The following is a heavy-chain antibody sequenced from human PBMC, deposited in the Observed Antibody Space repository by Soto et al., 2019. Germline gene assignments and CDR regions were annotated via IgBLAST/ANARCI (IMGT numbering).Heavy chain of an antibody. CDR3: ARGGGVGVAGSAAFDM. CDR2: INPATGAA. V-gene: IGHV1-2*02. J-gene: IGHJ3*02. D-gene: IGHD3-3*01. CDR1: GYPVTAYY. Sequence: QLHLVQSGAVVKKPGASVTVSCSASGYPVTAYYMHWVRQAPGRGVEWMGGINPATGAAKYTQTFQGRVTMPRDTSTSTVFMELSGLTSEDTAVFYCARGGGVGVAGSAAFDMWGQGTVVTVSS.